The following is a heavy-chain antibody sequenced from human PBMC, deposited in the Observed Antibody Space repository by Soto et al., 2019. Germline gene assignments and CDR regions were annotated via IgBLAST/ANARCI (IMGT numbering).Heavy chain of an antibody. CDR3: ARHAWLEN. CDR2: IYSGGNT. Sequence: EVQLVETGGGLIYPGGSLRLSCAASGLSVSGDTMNWVRQAPGKGLEWISAIYSGGNTNDAGSVKGRFTTSVDTSKNTLYLQMNSLRVEDTAVYYCARHAWLENWGQGTLVTVSS. CDR1: GLSVSGDT. J-gene: IGHJ4*02. V-gene: IGHV3-53*02. D-gene: IGHD3-9*01.